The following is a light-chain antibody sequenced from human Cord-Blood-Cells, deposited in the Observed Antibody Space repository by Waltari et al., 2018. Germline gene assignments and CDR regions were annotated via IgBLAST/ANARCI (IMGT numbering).Light chain of an antibody. V-gene: IGKV3-15*01. CDR3: QQYNNWPPAIT. CDR1: QSVSSN. J-gene: IGKJ5*01. Sequence: EIVMTQSPATLSVSPGERATLSCRASQSVSSNLAWYQQKPGQAPRLLIYGASTRATGIPARFSCSGSGTEFTLTISSLQSEDFAVYYCQQYNNWPPAITFGQGTRLEIK. CDR2: GAS.